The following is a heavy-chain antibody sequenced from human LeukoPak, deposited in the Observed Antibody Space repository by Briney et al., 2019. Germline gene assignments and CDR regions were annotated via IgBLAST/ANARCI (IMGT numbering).Heavy chain of an antibody. J-gene: IGHJ4*02. D-gene: IGHD1-26*01. CDR1: GFTFSSYW. CDR2: IKQDGSEK. Sequence: GGSLRLSCAASGFTFSSYWMSWVRQAPGKGLEWVANIKQDGSEKYYVDSVKGRFTISRDNAKNSLYLQMNSLRAEDTAVYYCARVRRGSYYDFDYWGQGTLVTVSS. CDR3: ARVRRGSYYDFDY. V-gene: IGHV3-7*01.